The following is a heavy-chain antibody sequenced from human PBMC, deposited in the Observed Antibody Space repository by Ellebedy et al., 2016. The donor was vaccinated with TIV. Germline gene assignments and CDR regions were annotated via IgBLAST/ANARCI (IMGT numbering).Heavy chain of an antibody. CDR3: STVEWYRSDY. J-gene: IGHJ4*02. CDR1: GFTFSDYA. V-gene: IGHV3-7*01. CDR2: INPDGSKK. D-gene: IGHD3-3*01. Sequence: GESLKISCAASGFTFSDYAMNWVRQAPGKGLEWVAFINPDGSKKYYVDSVKGRFTISRDSAKNSLYLQMNTLGGEDTAVYYCSTVEWYRSDYWGQGTLVTVSS.